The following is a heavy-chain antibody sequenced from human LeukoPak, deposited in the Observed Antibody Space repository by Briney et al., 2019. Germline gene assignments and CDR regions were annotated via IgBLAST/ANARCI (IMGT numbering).Heavy chain of an antibody. J-gene: IGHJ1*01. CDR3: ARGAYYYGSSGYSAGEFQH. Sequence: ASVKVSCKASGYTFTGYYMHWVRQAPGQGLEWMGWINPNSGGTNYAQKFQGRVTITADESTSTAYMELSSLRSEDTAVYYCARGAYYYGSSGYSAGEFQHWGQGTLVTVSS. D-gene: IGHD3-22*01. V-gene: IGHV1-2*02. CDR1: GYTFTGYY. CDR2: INPNSGGT.